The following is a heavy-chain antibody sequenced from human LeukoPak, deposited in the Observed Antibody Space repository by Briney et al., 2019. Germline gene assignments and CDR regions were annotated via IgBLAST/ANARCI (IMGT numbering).Heavy chain of an antibody. Sequence: GGSLRLSCAASGMIFSNHWMHWVRQAPGKGLVWVARINTDGRSTTYADSVKGRFTVSRDNAKNTLYLQMNSLRAEDTAVYYCVRDVWGIGQEYYYMDVWGKGTTVTVSS. CDR2: INTDGRST. J-gene: IGHJ6*03. D-gene: IGHD7-27*01. CDR3: VRDVWGIGQEYYYMDV. V-gene: IGHV3-74*01. CDR1: GMIFSNHW.